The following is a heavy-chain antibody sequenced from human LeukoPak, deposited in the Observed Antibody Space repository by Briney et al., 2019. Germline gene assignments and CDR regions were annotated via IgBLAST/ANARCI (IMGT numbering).Heavy chain of an antibody. J-gene: IGHJ5*02. V-gene: IGHV3-74*01. D-gene: IGHD1-1*01. CDR1: GFTFSRYW. CDR2: ISPDGSRT. CDR3: ARDPNGNWWFDP. Sequence: GGSLRLSCAASGFTFSRYWMHWVRQAPGKGLVWVSRISPDGSRTTYADSVKGRFTISRDNAKNTVYLQMNSLRAEDTAVYYCARDPNGNWWFDPWGQGTLVTVSS.